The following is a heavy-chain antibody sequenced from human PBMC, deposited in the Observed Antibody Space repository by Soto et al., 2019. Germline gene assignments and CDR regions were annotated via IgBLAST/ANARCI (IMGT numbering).Heavy chain of an antibody. V-gene: IGHV1-18*01. J-gene: IGHJ4*02. D-gene: IGHD3-3*01. Sequence: QVQLVQSGAEVKKPGASVKVSCKASGYTFTSYGISWVRQAPGQGLEWMGWISAYNGNTNYAQKLQGRVTMTTDTSTSTADMELRSLRSDDTAVYYCARGPLPLEWLLSAGLYYFDYWGQGTLVTVSS. CDR1: GYTFTSYG. CDR2: ISAYNGNT. CDR3: ARGPLPLEWLLSAGLYYFDY.